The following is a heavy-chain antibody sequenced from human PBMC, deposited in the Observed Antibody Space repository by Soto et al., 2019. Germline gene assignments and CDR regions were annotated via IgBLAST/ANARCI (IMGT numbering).Heavy chain of an antibody. CDR3: ARDKGSSSSWAGYYYGMDV. V-gene: IGHV3-30-3*01. D-gene: IGHD6-6*01. CDR2: ISYDGSNK. J-gene: IGHJ6*02. Sequence: GGSLRLSCAASGFTFSSYAMHWVRQAPGKGLEWVAVISYDGSNKYYADSVKGRFTISRDNSKNTLYLQMNSLRAEDTAVYYCARDKGSSSSWAGYYYGMDVWGQGTTVTVSS. CDR1: GFTFSSYA.